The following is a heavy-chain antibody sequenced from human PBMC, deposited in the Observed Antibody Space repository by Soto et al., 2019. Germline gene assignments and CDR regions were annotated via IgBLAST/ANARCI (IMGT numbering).Heavy chain of an antibody. CDR3: ARDLVGLGGIAVSGTDY. Sequence: ASVKVSCKASGYTFTSYGISWVRQAPGQGLEWMGWINAGNGNTKYSQRFQGRVTITTDTSASTAYMELSGLRSEDTAVYYCARDLVGLGGIAVSGTDYWGQGTLVTVSS. CDR1: GYTFTSYG. J-gene: IGHJ4*02. CDR2: INAGNGNT. D-gene: IGHD6-19*01. V-gene: IGHV1-18*01.